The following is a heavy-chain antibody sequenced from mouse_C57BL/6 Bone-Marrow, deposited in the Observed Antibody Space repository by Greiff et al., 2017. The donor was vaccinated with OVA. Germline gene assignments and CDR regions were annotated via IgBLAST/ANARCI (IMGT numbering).Heavy chain of an antibody. D-gene: IGHD1-1*01. J-gene: IGHJ1*03. CDR3: ARGYYGSSVYWYFDV. CDR2: IYPRDGST. V-gene: IGHV1-85*01. Sequence: VQLQQSGPELVKPGASVKLSCKASGYTFTSYDINWVKQRPGQGLEWIGWIYPRDGSTKYNEKFTGKATLTVDTSSSTAYMELHSLTSEDSAVYFCARGYYGSSVYWYFDVWGTGTTVTVSS. CDR1: GYTFTSYD.